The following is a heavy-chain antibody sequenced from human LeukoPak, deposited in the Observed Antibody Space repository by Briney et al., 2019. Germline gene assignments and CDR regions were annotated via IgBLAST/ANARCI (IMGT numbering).Heavy chain of an antibody. CDR2: ISYDGSNK. CDR1: GFTFSSYA. CDR3: ARDPPSRYCSGGSCAYFDY. J-gene: IGHJ4*02. D-gene: IGHD2-15*01. V-gene: IGHV3-30*04. Sequence: GGSLRLSCAASGFTFSSYAMHWVRQAPGKGLEWVAVISYDGSNKYYADSVKGRFTISRDNSKNTLYLQMNSLRVEDTAVYYCARDPPSRYCSGGSCAYFDYWGQGTLVTVSS.